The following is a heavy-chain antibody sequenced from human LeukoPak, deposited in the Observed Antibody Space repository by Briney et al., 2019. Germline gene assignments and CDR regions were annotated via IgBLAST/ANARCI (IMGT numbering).Heavy chain of an antibody. J-gene: IGHJ3*02. CDR1: GFTFSSYA. V-gene: IGHV3-23*01. CDR2: ISSDGTT. CDR3: ARPIYRSLYGDYRGAFDI. D-gene: IGHD4-17*01. Sequence: GGSLRLSCAASGFTFSSYALSWVRQAPGEGLQWVSGISSDGTTYYADSVRGRFTISRDNSKNTLYLQMNSLRAEDTAVYYCARPIYRSLYGDYRGAFDIWGQGTMVTVSS.